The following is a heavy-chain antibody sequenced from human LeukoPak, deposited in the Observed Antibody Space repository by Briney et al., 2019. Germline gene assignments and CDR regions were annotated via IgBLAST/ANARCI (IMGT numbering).Heavy chain of an antibody. Sequence: ASVKVSCNAPGYTSADFWIHWVRQAPGQGLEWMGWIKPDSGATDYAQTFQGRVTLTRDTSTSTAYMELSGLRSDDTAIYDCERGINWFDSWGQGTMVTVSS. CDR3: ERGINWFDS. CDR1: GYTSADFW. V-gene: IGHV1-2*02. J-gene: IGHJ5*01. CDR2: IKPDSGAT. D-gene: IGHD3-10*01.